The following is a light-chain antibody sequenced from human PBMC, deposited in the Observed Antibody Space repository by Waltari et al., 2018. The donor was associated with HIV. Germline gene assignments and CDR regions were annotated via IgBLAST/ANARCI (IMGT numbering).Light chain of an antibody. CDR2: CAS. V-gene: IGKV3-15*01. CDR3: QQFYNWPHT. J-gene: IGKJ2*01. CDR1: QSVITN. Sequence: EIVMTQSPATLSVSPGERATLSCRASQSVITNLAWYRQKPGQAPRLLVYCASTRATGIPARFSGGGSGTEFTLTISSLQSEDFAVYYCQQFYNWPHTFGQGTKVEIK.